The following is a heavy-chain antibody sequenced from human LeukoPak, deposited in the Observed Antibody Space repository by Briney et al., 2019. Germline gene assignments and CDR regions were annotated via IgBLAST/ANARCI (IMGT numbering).Heavy chain of an antibody. CDR2: INLDGSNT. D-gene: IGHD2-15*01. Sequence: GGSLRLSCVASGFTFSRHWMHWVRQAPGKGLVWFSRINLDGSNTIYADSVKGRFTVSRDNANNTLYLQMESLRAEDTAVYYCARGLSPSEAYDTWGQGTMVAVSS. J-gene: IGHJ3*02. CDR3: ARGLSPSEAYDT. V-gene: IGHV3-74*01. CDR1: GFTFSRHW.